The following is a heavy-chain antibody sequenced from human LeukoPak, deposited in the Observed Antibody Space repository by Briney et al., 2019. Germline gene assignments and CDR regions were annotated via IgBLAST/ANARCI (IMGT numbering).Heavy chain of an antibody. CDR3: ARSPYYYYGMDV. CDR2: IYYSGST. CDR1: GGSISSYY. V-gene: IGHV4-59*01. Sequence: SETLSLTCTVSGGSISSYYWSWIRQPPGKGLEWIGYIYYSGSTNYNPSLKSRVSISVDTPKNQFSLKVSSVTAADTAVYFCARSPYYYYGMDVWGQGTTVTVSS. J-gene: IGHJ6*02.